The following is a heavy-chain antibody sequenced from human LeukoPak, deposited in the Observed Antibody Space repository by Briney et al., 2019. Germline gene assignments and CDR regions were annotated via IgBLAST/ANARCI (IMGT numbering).Heavy chain of an antibody. CDR3: ARARGGYSSGWSPFKLDY. V-gene: IGHV4-59*08. CDR2: IYYSGST. D-gene: IGHD6-19*01. J-gene: IGHJ4*02. Sequence: PSETLSLTCTVSGGSISSYYWSWIRQPPGKGLEWIGYIYYSGSTNYNPSLKSRVTISVDTSKNQFSLKLSSVTAADTAVYYCARARGGYSSGWSPFKLDYWGQGTLVTVSS. CDR1: GGSISSYY.